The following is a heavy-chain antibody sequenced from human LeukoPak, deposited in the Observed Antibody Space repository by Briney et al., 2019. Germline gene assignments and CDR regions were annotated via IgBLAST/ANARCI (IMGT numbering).Heavy chain of an antibody. Sequence: GGSLRLSCTASGFTFGDYAMSWVRQAPGKGLEWVGFIRSKAYGGTTEYAASVKGRFTISRDDSKSIAYLQMNSLKTEDTAVYYCTRVVSGSYFIPPDYWGQGTLVTVSP. CDR3: TRVVSGSYFIPPDY. V-gene: IGHV3-49*04. CDR2: IRSKAYGGTT. CDR1: GFTFGDYA. J-gene: IGHJ4*02. D-gene: IGHD1-26*01.